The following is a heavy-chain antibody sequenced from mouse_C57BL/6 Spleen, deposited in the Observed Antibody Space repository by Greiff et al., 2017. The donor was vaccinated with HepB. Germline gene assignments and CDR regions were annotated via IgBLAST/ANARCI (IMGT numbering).Heavy chain of an antibody. V-gene: IGHV5-4*01. J-gene: IGHJ3*01. CDR3: ARNYYSNWFAY. Sequence: VQLKESGGGLVKPGGSLKLSCAASGFTFSSYAMSWVRQTPEKRLEWVATISDGGSYTYYPDNVKGRFTISRDNAKNNLYLQMSHLKSEDTAMYYCARNYYSNWFAYWGQGTLVTVSA. D-gene: IGHD2-5*01. CDR2: ISDGGSYT. CDR1: GFTFSSYA.